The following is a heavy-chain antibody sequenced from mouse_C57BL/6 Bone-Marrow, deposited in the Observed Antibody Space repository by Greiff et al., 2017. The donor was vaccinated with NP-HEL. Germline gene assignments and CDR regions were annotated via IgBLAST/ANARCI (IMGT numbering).Heavy chain of an antibody. J-gene: IGHJ2*01. V-gene: IGHV5-9*01. CDR1: GFTFSSYT. CDR2: ISGGGGNT. CDR3: ARRGILSPFDY. Sequence: DVMLVESGGGLVKPGGSLKLSCAASGFTFSSYTMSWVRQTPEKRLEWVATISGGGGNTYYPDSVKGRFTISRDNAKNTLYLQMSSLRSEDTALYYCARRGILSPFDYWGQGTTLTVSS. D-gene: IGHD1-1*02.